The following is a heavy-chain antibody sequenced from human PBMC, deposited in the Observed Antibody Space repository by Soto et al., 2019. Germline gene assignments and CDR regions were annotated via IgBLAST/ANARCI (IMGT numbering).Heavy chain of an antibody. D-gene: IGHD3-10*01. Sequence: ASVKVSCKASGYTFTGYYMHWVRQAPGQGLEWMGWINPNSGGTNYAQKFQGWVTMTRDTSISTAYMELSRLRSDDTAVYYCARGVKYYGSGSPEDPYYFDYWGQGTLVTVSS. J-gene: IGHJ4*02. CDR3: ARGVKYYGSGSPEDPYYFDY. CDR2: INPNSGGT. V-gene: IGHV1-2*04. CDR1: GYTFTGYY.